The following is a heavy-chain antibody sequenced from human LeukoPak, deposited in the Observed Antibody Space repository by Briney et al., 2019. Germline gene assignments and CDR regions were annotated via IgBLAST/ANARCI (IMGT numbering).Heavy chain of an antibody. D-gene: IGHD5-18*01. V-gene: IGHV4-34*01. CDR1: GGSFSGYY. CDR3: AKSSYSIFDY. Sequence: PSETLSLTCAVYGGSFSGYYWSWIRQPSGKGLEWIGEINHSGSTNYNPSLKSRVTISVDTSKNQFSLKLSSVTAADTAVYYCAKSSYSIFDYWGQGTLVTVSS. CDR2: INHSGST. J-gene: IGHJ4*02.